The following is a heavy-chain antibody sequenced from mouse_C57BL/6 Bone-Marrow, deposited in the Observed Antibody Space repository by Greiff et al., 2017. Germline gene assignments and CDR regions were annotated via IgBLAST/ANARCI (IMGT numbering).Heavy chain of an antibody. CDR2: IDPSDSET. CDR3: ARSGSPYYLDY. V-gene: IGHV1-52*01. CDR1: GYTFTSYW. J-gene: IGHJ2*01. D-gene: IGHD1-1*01. Sequence: QVQLKQPGAELVRPGSSVKLSCKASGYTFTSYWMHWVKQRPIQGLEWIGNIDPSDSETHYNQKFKDKATLTVDKSSSTAYMQLSSLTSEDSAVYYCARSGSPYYLDYWGQGTTLTVSA.